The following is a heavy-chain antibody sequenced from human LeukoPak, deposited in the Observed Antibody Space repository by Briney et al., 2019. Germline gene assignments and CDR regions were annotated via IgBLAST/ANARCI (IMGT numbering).Heavy chain of an antibody. V-gene: IGHV1-69*13. CDR1: GGTFSSYA. Sequence: SVKVSCKASGGTFSSYAISWVRQAPGQGLEWMGGIIPIFGTANYAQKFQGRVTITADESTSTAYMELSSLRSEDTAVYYCAGDNSVRDEAWWFNPWGQGTLVTVSS. D-gene: IGHD5-24*01. CDR3: AGDNSVRDEAWWFNP. CDR2: IIPIFGTA. J-gene: IGHJ5*02.